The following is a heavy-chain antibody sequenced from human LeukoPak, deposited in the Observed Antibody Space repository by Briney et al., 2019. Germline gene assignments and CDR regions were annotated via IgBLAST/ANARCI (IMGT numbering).Heavy chain of an antibody. J-gene: IGHJ6*03. CDR1: GFTFSSYW. Sequence: GGSLRLSCAASGFTFSSYWMSWVRQAPGKGLEWVANIKQDGSEKYYVDSVKGRFTISRDNAKNSLYLQMNSLRAEDTAVYYCARPNYGDYGIYYYYYYMDVWGKGTTVTVSS. CDR3: ARPNYGDYGIYYYYYYMDV. V-gene: IGHV3-7*01. CDR2: IKQDGSEK. D-gene: IGHD4-17*01.